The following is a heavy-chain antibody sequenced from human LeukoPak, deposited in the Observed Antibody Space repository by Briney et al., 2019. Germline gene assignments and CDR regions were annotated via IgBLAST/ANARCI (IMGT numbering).Heavy chain of an antibody. J-gene: IGHJ3*02. D-gene: IGHD2-21*02. V-gene: IGHV3-11*04. CDR3: ARPSEENCDGDCYSGAFDT. CDR2: ISSSGSTI. Sequence: PGGSLRLSCAASGFTFSDYYMSWIRQAPGKGLEWVSYISSSGSTIYYADSVKGRFTISRDNSKNTLSLQMNSLRGEDTAIYYCARPSEENCDGDCYSGAFDTWGQGTMVTVSS. CDR1: GFTFSDYY.